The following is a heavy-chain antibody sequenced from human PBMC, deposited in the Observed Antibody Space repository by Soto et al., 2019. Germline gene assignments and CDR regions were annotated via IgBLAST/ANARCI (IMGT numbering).Heavy chain of an antibody. V-gene: IGHV4-31*03. CDR3: AIYDSSGSRGFQH. CDR2: IYYSGST. CDR1: GVSISSGGYY. Sequence: SETLSLTCTVSGVSISSGGYYWSWMRQHPGKGLEWIGYIYYSGSTYYNPSLKSRVTISVDTSKNQFSLKLSSVTAADTAVYYCAIYDSSGSRGFQHWGQGTLVTVSS. J-gene: IGHJ1*01. D-gene: IGHD3-22*01.